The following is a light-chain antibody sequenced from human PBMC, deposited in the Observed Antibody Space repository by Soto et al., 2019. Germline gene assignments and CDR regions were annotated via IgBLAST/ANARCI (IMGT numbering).Light chain of an antibody. CDR2: AAS. CDR3: QQSYSTPLN. CDR1: RGISSY. V-gene: IGKV1-8*01. Sequence: AIRITHPPSARAASRVGRVSIAFLASRGISSYLAWYQQKPGKAPKLLIYAASTLQSGVPSRFSGSGSGTDFTLTISSLQPEDFATFYCQQSYSTPLNFGGGNKVDI. J-gene: IGKJ4*01.